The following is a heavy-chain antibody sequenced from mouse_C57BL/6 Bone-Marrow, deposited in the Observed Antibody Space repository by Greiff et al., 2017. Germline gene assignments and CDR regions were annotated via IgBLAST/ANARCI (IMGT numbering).Heavy chain of an antibody. Sequence: VQLQQPGAELVRPGTSVKLSCKASGYTFTSYWMHWVKQRPGQGLEWIGVIDPSDSYTNYNQKFKGNATLTVDTSSSTAYMQLSSLTSEDSAVYYCARDYDYDPYYFDYWGQGTTLTVSS. CDR2: IDPSDSYT. CDR1: GYTFTSYW. CDR3: ARDYDYDPYYFDY. V-gene: IGHV1-59*01. J-gene: IGHJ2*01. D-gene: IGHD2-4*01.